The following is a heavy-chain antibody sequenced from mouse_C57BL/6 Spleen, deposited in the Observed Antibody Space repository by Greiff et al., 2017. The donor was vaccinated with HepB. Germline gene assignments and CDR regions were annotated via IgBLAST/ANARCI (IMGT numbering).Heavy chain of an antibody. CDR3: ARSITTVVATPDY. V-gene: IGHV1-69*01. CDR1: GYTFTSYW. J-gene: IGHJ2*01. CDR2: IDPSDSYT. D-gene: IGHD1-1*01. Sequence: VQLQQPGAELVMPGASVKLSCKASGYTFTSYWMHWVKQRPGQGLEWIGEIDPSDSYTNYNQKFKGKSTLTVDKSSSTAYMQLSSLTSEDSAVYYCARSITTVVATPDYWGQGTTLTVSS.